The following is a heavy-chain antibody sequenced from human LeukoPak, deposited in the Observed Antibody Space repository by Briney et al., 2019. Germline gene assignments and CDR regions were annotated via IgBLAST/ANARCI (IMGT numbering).Heavy chain of an antibody. Sequence: ASVKVSCKVSGYTLTELSMHWVRQAPGKGLEWMGGFGPEDGETIYAQKFQGRVTMTEDTSTDTAYMELSSLRSEDTAVYYCATDPIVATTRGPFDHWGQGTLVTVSS. J-gene: IGHJ4*02. D-gene: IGHD5-12*01. CDR1: GYTLTELS. V-gene: IGHV1-24*01. CDR2: FGPEDGET. CDR3: ATDPIVATTRGPFDH.